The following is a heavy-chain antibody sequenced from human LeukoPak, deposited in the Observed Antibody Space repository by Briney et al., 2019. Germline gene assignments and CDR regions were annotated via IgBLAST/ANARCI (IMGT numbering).Heavy chain of an antibody. V-gene: IGHV3-30*18. Sequence: GGSLRLSCAASGFTFSSYGMHWVRQAPGKGLEWVAVISYDGSNKYYADSVKGRFTISRDNSKNTLYLQMNSLRAEDTAVYYCAKGRGQLAYYGMDVWGQGTTVTVSS. J-gene: IGHJ6*02. CDR1: GFTFSSYG. CDR3: AKGRGQLAYYGMDV. D-gene: IGHD6-13*01. CDR2: ISYDGSNK.